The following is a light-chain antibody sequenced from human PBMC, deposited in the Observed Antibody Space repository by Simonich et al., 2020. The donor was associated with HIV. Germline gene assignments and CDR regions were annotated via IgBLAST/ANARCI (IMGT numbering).Light chain of an antibody. Sequence: DIVMTQSPDSLAVSLGERATINCKSSQSLLYRSNNKNYLAWYQQKPGQPPKLLIYWASTRESGVPDRVSGLGSGTDFTLTISSLQAEDVAVYYCQQYYDSPYTFGQGTKLEIK. CDR2: WAS. CDR3: QQYYDSPYT. J-gene: IGKJ2*01. CDR1: QSLLYRSNNKNY. V-gene: IGKV4-1*01.